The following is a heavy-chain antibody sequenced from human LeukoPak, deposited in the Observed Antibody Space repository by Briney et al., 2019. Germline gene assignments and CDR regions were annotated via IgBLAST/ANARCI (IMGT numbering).Heavy chain of an antibody. CDR3: AKRGPASPESGKYYFDY. D-gene: IGHD3-10*01. CDR2: ISWNGGST. J-gene: IGHJ4*02. CDR1: GFTFDDFG. V-gene: IGHV3-20*04. Sequence: SGGSLRLSCAPSGFTFDDFGMSWVRQTPGKGLEWVSGISWNGGSTGYADSVKGRLTISRDNGKNSLYLQMNSLRAEDTAVYYCAKRGPASPESGKYYFDYWGQGALVTVSS.